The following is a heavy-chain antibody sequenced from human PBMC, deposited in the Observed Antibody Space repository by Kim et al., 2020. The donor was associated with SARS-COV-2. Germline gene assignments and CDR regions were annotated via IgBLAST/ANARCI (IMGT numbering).Heavy chain of an antibody. V-gene: IGHV1-69*13. J-gene: IGHJ4*02. D-gene: IGHD5-18*01. CDR3: ATVSSRGYSFGFYFP. CDR1: GGTFSSYA. CDR2: INPIFGTA. Sequence: SVKVSCKASGGTFSSYAINWVRQAPGQGLEWMGGINPIFGTANYAQKFQGRVTITADESTSTAYMELSSLRSEDTAVYYCATVSSRGYSFGFYFPWGQGTLVTVSS.